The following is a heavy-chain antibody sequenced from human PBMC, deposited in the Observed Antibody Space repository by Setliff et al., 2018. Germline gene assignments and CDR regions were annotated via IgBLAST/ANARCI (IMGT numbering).Heavy chain of an antibody. CDR3: ARVSQYSSGWYYYYYGMDV. D-gene: IGHD6-19*01. CDR1: GGSISSSSYY. CDR2: IYYSGST. J-gene: IGHJ6*02. Sequence: NPSETLSLTCTVSGGSISSSSYYWGWIRQPPGKGLEWIGSIYYSGSTYYNPSLKSRVTISVDTSKNRFSLKLSSVTAADTAVYYCARVSQYSSGWYYYYYGMDVWGQGTTVTVSS. V-gene: IGHV4-39*07.